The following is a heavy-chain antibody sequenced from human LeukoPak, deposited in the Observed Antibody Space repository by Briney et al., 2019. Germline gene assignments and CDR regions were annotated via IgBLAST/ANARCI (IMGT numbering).Heavy chain of an antibody. CDR3: TTDPPVLRYFDWIFLPYR. CDR2: IKSKSDGGTT. D-gene: IGHD3-9*01. J-gene: IGHJ4*02. CDR1: GFTFSNAW. Sequence: PGGSLRLSCVASGFTFSNAWMSWVRQAPGKGLDWVGRIKSKSDGGTTDYAAPVKGRFSISRDDSKDTLYLQMNSLKTEDTAVYYCTTDPPVLRYFDWIFLPYRGGQGTQVTVSS. V-gene: IGHV3-15*01.